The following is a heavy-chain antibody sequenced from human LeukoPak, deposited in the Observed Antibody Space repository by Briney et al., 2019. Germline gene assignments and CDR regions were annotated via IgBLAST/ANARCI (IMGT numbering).Heavy chain of an antibody. V-gene: IGHV3-21*01. D-gene: IGHD1-20*01. Sequence: GGSLRLSCAASGLTFSSYSMNWVRQAPGKGLEWVSSISSSSSYIYYADSVKGRFTISRDNAKNSLYLQMNSLRAEDTAVYYCARVYITGTTDYYYYGMDVWGQGTTVTVSS. J-gene: IGHJ6*02. CDR2: ISSSSSYI. CDR3: ARVYITGTTDYYYYGMDV. CDR1: GLTFSSYS.